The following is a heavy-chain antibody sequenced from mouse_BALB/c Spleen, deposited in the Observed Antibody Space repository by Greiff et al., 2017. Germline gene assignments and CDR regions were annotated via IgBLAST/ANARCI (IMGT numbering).Heavy chain of an antibody. CDR1: GFTFSSYG. V-gene: IGHV5-6*01. Sequence: EVQLVESGGDLVKPGGSLKLSCAASGFTFSSYGMSWVRQTPDKRLEWVATISSGGSYTYYPDSVKGRFTISRDNAKNTLYLQMSSLKSEDTAMYYCARHGDYGSQAWFAYWGQGTLVTVSA. J-gene: IGHJ3*01. D-gene: IGHD1-2*01. CDR3: ARHGDYGSQAWFAY. CDR2: ISSGGSYT.